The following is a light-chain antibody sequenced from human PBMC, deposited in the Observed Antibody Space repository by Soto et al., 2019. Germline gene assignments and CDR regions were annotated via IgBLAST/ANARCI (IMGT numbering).Light chain of an antibody. CDR3: HQYDNLPQIT. V-gene: IGKV1-33*01. Sequence: DIQMTQSPSSLSASVGDRVTITCQASQDISYYLNWYQQKPGKAPKLLIYEASNLETAVPSRFSGRGYGKHSPFAISSLQPEDIATEFRHQYDNLPQITFGPWTKVPIK. J-gene: IGKJ3*01. CDR1: QDISYY. CDR2: EAS.